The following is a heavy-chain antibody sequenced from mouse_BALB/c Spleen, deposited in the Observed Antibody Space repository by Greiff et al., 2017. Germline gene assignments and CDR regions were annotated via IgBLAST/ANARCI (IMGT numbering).Heavy chain of an antibody. J-gene: IGHJ3*01. CDR1: GYAFTNYL. CDR3: ARYDYAWFAY. D-gene: IGHD2-4*01. V-gene: IGHV1-54*01. Sequence: QVQLKESGAELVRPGTSVKVSCKASGYAFTNYLIEWVKQRPGQGLEWIGVINPGSGGTNYNEKFKGKATLTADKSSSTAYMQLSSLTSDDSAVYFCARYDYAWFAYWGQGTLVTVSA. CDR2: INPGSGGT.